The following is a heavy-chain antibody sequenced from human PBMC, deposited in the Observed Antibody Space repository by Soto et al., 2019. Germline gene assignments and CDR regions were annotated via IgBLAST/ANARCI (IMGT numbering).Heavy chain of an antibody. D-gene: IGHD2-2*01. V-gene: IGHV4-34*01. J-gene: IGHJ4*02. CDR2: INHSGST. CDR3: ARGRRSGRGRRYCSSTSCYSKNYYLDY. Sequence: SETLSLTCAVYGGSFSGYYWSWIRQPPGKGLEWIGEINHSGSTNYNPSLKSRVTISVDTSKNQFSLKLSSVTAADTAVYYCARGRRSGRGRRYCSSTSCYSKNYYLDYWGQGTLVTVSS. CDR1: GGSFSGYY.